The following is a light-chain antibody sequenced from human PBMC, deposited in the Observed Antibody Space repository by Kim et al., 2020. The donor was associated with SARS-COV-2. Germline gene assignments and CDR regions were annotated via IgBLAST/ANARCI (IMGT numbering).Light chain of an antibody. V-gene: IGKV1-5*01. Sequence: DIQMTQSPSTLSASVGDRVTITCRASQSISIWLAWYQQHPGRAPKLLIYDASDLESGVPSRFSGSGSGTEFTLTISSLQPDDFSTYYCQQYKSKPSTFGPGTKVDIK. CDR1: QSISIW. CDR2: DAS. J-gene: IGKJ1*01. CDR3: QQYKSKPST.